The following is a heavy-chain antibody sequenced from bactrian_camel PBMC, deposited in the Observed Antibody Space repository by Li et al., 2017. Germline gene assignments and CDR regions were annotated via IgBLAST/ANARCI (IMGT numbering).Heavy chain of an antibody. D-gene: IGHD5*01. CDR3: AGGYIGSRCDLAATSYNY. CDR1: FFILNDFD. J-gene: IGHJ4*01. CDR2: ISGDGST. V-gene: IGHV3S63*01. Sequence: HVQLVESGGGSVQTGGSLRLSCKPSFFILNDFDMMWYRQAPGNECELVSSISGDGSTYYTDSVKGRFTISQDNAKNTVYLQMNSLKAEDTAMYYCAGGYIGSRCDLAATSYNYWGQGTQVTVS.